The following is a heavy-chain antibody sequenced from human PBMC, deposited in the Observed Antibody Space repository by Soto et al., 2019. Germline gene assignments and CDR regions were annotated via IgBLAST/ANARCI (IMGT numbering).Heavy chain of an antibody. J-gene: IGHJ4*02. CDR3: PKDEAGSPFRY. CDR2: VFPSGIT. CDR1: GGSIKTTIC. Sequence: VQLRELGPGQVKISGTLSLTCAVSGGSIKTTICWSWVRHTPAKGLDLIGVVFPSGITRYNQSLKSRATVSVDTSKNQFCLNLASVTAADTAVYYCPKDEAGSPFRYWGQRALATVSS. V-gene: IGHV4-4*02. D-gene: IGHD3-10*01.